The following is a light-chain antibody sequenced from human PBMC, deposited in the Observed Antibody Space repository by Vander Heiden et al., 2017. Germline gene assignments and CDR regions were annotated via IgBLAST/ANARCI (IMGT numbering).Light chain of an antibody. V-gene: IGKV1-6*01. CDR1: QGIRND. CDR2: AAS. J-gene: IGKJ3*01. CDR3: LQDYNYPFT. Sequence: AIQMTQSPSSLSASVGARVTITCRASQGIRNDLGWYQQKPGKAPKLLIYAASSLQSGVPSRCSGSGSGTDFTLTISSLQPEDFATYYCLQDYNYPFTFGPGTKVDIK.